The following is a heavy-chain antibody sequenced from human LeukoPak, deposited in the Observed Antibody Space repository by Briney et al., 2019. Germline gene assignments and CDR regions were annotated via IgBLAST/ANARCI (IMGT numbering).Heavy chain of an antibody. CDR1: GFTFSNAW. Sequence: PGGSLRLSCAASGFTFSNAWMSWVRQAPGKGLEWVGRIKSKTDGGTTDYAAPVKGRFTISRDDSKNTLYLRMNSLKTEDTAVYYCTSRFLGYDILTGYYGGYYFDYWGQGTLVTVSS. CDR2: IKSKTDGGTT. J-gene: IGHJ4*02. V-gene: IGHV3-15*01. D-gene: IGHD3-9*01. CDR3: TSRFLGYDILTGYYGGYYFDY.